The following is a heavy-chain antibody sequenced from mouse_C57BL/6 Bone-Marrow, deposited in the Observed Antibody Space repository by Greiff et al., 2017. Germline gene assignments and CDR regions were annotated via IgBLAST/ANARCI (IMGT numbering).Heavy chain of an antibody. J-gene: IGHJ3*01. D-gene: IGHD2-1*01. V-gene: IGHV14-4*01. CDR3: TSIYYGNYGGFAY. CDR1: GFNIKDDY. CDR2: IDPENGDT. Sequence: VQLQQSGAELVRPGASVKLSCTASGFNIKDDYMHWVKQRPEQGLEWIGWIDPENGDTEYASKFQGKATITADTSSNTAYLQLSSLTSEDTAVYYCTSIYYGNYGGFAYWGQGTLVTVSA.